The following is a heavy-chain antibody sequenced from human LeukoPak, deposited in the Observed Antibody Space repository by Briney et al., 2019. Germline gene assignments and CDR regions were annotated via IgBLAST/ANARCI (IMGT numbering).Heavy chain of an antibody. CDR2: IYTSGST. CDR3: AREAARLFDY. CDR1: GGSISSGSYY. V-gene: IGHV4-61*02. J-gene: IGHJ4*02. D-gene: IGHD6-6*01. Sequence: SQTLSLTCTVSGGSISSGSYYWSWIRQPAGKGLEWIGRIYTSGSTNYNPSLKSRVTISVDTSKNQFSLKLSSVTAPDTAVYYCAREAARLFDYWGQGTLVTVSS.